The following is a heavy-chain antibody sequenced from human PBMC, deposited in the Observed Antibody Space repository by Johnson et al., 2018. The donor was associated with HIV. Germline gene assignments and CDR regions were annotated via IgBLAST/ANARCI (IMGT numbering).Heavy chain of an antibody. D-gene: IGHD2-15*01. CDR3: ARVGVGGYSADGAFDI. Sequence: EVQLVESGGGLVQPGGSLRLSCAASGFTFSSYAMSWVRQAPGQGLEWVSAISGSGGSTYYADSVKGRFPISRDNSKSTLYLQINSLRAEDAAVFYCARVGVGGYSADGAFDIWGQGTMVTVSS. CDR2: ISGSGGST. J-gene: IGHJ3*02. V-gene: IGHV3-23*04. CDR1: GFTFSSYA.